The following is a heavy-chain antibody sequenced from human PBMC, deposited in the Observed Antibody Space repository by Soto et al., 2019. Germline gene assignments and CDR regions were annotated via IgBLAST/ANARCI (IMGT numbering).Heavy chain of an antibody. V-gene: IGHV4-30-2*01. CDR1: GGSVLRVGYS. Sequence: SETLSLTCAVSGGSVLRVGYSWSWIRQPPGKGLEWIGYMYHSETAYYSPSLKSRVTISVDRSKNQFSLKLNSVTAADTAVYYCARDLWGYCGTDCYPLDVWGQGTTVTVSS. CDR2: MYHSETA. J-gene: IGHJ6*02. CDR3: ARDLWGYCGTDCYPLDV. D-gene: IGHD2-21*02.